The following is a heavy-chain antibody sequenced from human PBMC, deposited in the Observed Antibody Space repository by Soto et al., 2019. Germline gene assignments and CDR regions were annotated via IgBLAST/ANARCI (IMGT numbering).Heavy chain of an antibody. J-gene: IGHJ4*02. V-gene: IGHV5-51*01. D-gene: IGHD2-2*02. CDR2: IYPGDSNT. CDR3: ARQGFCSSTSCYTVDY. CDR1: GYSFPNYW. Sequence: GESLKISCKGSGYSFPNYWIGWVRQMPGKGLEWMGIIYPGDSNTRYSPSFQGQVTISADKSISTAYLQWSSLKASDTAMYYCARQGFCSSTSCYTVDYWGQGTRVTVSS.